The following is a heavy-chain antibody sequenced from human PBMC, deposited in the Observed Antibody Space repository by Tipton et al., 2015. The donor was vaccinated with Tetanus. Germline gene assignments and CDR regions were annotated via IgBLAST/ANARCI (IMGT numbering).Heavy chain of an antibody. CDR3: ARARRRSWYDDGY. D-gene: IGHD6-13*01. J-gene: IGHJ4*02. Sequence: TLSLTCTVSGGSISSGGYYWSWIRQHPGKGLEWIGYIYYSGSTYYNPSLKSRVTISVDTSKNQFSLKLSSVTAADTAVYYCARARRRSWYDDGYWGQGTLVTVSS. CDR1: GGSISSGGYY. V-gene: IGHV4-31*03. CDR2: IYYSGST.